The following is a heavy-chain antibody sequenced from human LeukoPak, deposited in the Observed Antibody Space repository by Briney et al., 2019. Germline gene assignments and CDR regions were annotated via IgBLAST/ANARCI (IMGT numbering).Heavy chain of an antibody. CDR2: INPSGGST. CDR3: ARDLYGDYELYFDY. V-gene: IGHV1-46*01. CDR1: GYTFTSYD. J-gene: IGHJ4*02. Sequence: ASVKVSCKASGYTFTSYDINWVRQAPGQGLEWMGIINPSGGSTSYAQKFQGRVTMTRDTSTSTVYMELSSLRSEDTAVYYCARDLYGDYELYFDYWGQGTLVTVSS. D-gene: IGHD4-17*01.